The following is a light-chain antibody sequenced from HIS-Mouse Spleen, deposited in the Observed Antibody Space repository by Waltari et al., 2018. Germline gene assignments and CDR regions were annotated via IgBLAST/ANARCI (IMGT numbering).Light chain of an antibody. CDR3: SSYTSSSTV. CDR1: SSDVGGYNY. CDR2: EVS. V-gene: IGLV2-14*01. Sequence: SALTQPASVSGSPGQSITISCTGTSSDVGGYNYVSWYQQHPGKAPKLMIYEVSNRPSGVSNRVSGSKSGNTASLTISGLQAEDEADYYCSSYTSSSTVFGGGTKLTVL. J-gene: IGLJ2*01.